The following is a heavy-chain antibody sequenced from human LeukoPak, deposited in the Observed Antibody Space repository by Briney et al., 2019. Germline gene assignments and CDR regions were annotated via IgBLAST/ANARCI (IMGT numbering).Heavy chain of an antibody. V-gene: IGHV1-2*02. Sequence: GASVKVSCKASGYTFIPYHLHWLRQPPGQGLEWMGWINPNSGGTNYEQKFQGRVTMTRDTSISTAYMELSRLRSDDTAVYYCAVSDMVRGAWLDPWGQGTPVTVSS. CDR1: GYTFIPYH. CDR2: INPNSGGT. J-gene: IGHJ5*02. D-gene: IGHD3-10*01. CDR3: AVSDMVRGAWLDP.